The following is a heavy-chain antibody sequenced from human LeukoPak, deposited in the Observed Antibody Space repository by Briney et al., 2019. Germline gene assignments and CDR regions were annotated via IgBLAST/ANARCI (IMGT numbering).Heavy chain of an antibody. CDR2: IYHRGST. Sequence: SETLSLTCAVSGYSISSGYYWGWIRQPPGKGLEWIGSIYHRGSTYYNPSLKSRVTISVDTSKNQFSLKLSSVTAADTAVYYCARGNHYYDSSGYYRAPYNWFDPWGQGTLVTVSS. J-gene: IGHJ5*02. D-gene: IGHD3-22*01. CDR1: GYSISSGYY. CDR3: ARGNHYYDSSGYYRAPYNWFDP. V-gene: IGHV4-38-2*01.